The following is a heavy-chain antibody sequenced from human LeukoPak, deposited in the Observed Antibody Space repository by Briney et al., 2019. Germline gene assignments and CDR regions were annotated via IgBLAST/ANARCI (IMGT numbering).Heavy chain of an antibody. Sequence: SQTLSLTCTVSGGSISSGDYYWSWIRQPPGKGLEWIGYIYYSGSTYYSPSLKSRVTISVDTSKNQFSLKLSSVTAADTAVYYCARDNQSKVGALDYWGQGTLVTVSS. CDR2: IYYSGST. J-gene: IGHJ4*02. D-gene: IGHD1-26*01. V-gene: IGHV4-30-4*08. CDR1: GGSISSGDYY. CDR3: ARDNQSKVGALDY.